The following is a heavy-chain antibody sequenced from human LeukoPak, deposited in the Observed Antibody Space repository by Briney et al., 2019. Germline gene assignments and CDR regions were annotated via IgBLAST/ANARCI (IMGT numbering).Heavy chain of an antibody. J-gene: IGHJ4*02. CDR1: GYTFTAYY. CDR3: ASGTLDSFDS. Sequence: GASVKVSCKASGYTFTAYYMHWVRQAPGQGLEWMGWINPNSGVTNYAQMFQGRVTMTRDTSISTAYMELNRLRSDDTAVYCCASGTLDSFDSWGQGTLVTVSS. V-gene: IGHV1-2*02. CDR2: INPNSGVT.